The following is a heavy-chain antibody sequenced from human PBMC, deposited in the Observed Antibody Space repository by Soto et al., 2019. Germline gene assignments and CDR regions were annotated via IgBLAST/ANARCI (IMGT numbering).Heavy chain of an antibody. V-gene: IGHV3-48*03. D-gene: IGHD5-12*01. CDR1: GFIFSDYE. CDR2: ISSSGSTI. Sequence: GGSLRLSCAASGFIFSDYEINWVRQAPGKGLECVSYISSSGSTIYYADSVKGRFTISRDNAKNSLYLQMNSLRAEDTAVYYCARVYEPFKFFDCWGQGTLVTVYS. J-gene: IGHJ4*02. CDR3: ARVYEPFKFFDC.